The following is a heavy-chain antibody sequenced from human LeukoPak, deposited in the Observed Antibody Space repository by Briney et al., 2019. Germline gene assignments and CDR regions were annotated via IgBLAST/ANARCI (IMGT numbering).Heavy chain of an antibody. CDR1: GFTFSNYW. CDR2: INSDGINT. V-gene: IGHV3-74*01. J-gene: IGHJ5*02. Sequence: GGSLRLSCAASGFTFSNYWMHWVRQAPGKGLVWVSRINSDGINTSYADSVKGRFTISRDNAKNTLNLQMNSLRAEDTAVYYCARDLGQYYDTSDNWFDPWGQGTLVTVAS. CDR3: ARDLGQYYDTSDNWFDP. D-gene: IGHD3-22*01.